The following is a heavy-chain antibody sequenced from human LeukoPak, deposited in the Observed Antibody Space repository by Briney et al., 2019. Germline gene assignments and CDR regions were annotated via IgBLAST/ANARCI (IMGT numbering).Heavy chain of an antibody. J-gene: IGHJ4*02. V-gene: IGHV3-30*01. D-gene: IGHD6-6*01. CDR3: ASGRIKQLAPFDY. CDR1: GFTFSSYA. Sequence: GGSLRLSCAASGFTFSSYAMHWVRQAPGKGLEWVAVISSDGSNKYYADSVKGRFTISRDNSKNTLYLQMNSLRAEDTAVYYCASGRIKQLAPFDYWGQGTLVTVSS. CDR2: ISSDGSNK.